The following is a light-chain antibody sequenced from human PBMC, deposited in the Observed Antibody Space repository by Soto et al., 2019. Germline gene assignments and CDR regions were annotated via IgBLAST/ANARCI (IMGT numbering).Light chain of an antibody. CDR2: AAS. CDR3: QQSYSTPQSP. J-gene: IGKJ2*01. CDR1: QSISRY. Sequence: DIQMTQSPSSLSASVGDRITITCRASQSISRYLNWYQQRPGKAPKVLIYAASSLQSGVPSRFSGSGSGTDFTLTISSLQPEDFATYYCQQSYSTPQSPFGQGTKLEIK. V-gene: IGKV1-39*01.